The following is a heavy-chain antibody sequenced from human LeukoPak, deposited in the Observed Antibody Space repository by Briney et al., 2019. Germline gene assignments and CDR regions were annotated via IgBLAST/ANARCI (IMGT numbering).Heavy chain of an antibody. CDR3: AREPTAMIL. V-gene: IGHV3-21*01. J-gene: IGHJ4*02. Sequence: PGGSLRLSCAASGFAFSSYSMSWVRQTPGKGLEWVSSISSSSTYIYYADSVKGRFTISRDNAKNSLYLQMNSLRAEDTAVYYCAREPTAMILWGQGTLVTVSS. CDR1: GFAFSSYS. D-gene: IGHD5-18*01. CDR2: ISSSSTYI.